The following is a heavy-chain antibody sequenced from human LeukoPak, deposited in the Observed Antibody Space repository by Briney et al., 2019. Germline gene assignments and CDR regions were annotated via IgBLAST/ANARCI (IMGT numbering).Heavy chain of an antibody. CDR2: IYYSGST. Sequence: SETLSLTCIVSGGSLSSYYWSWIRQPPGKGLEWIGYIYYSGSTNYNPSLKSRVTISVDTSKNQFSLKLSSVTAADTAVYYCARDGTGTTSDYWGQGTLVTVSS. CDR3: ARDGTGTTSDY. CDR1: GGSLSSYY. J-gene: IGHJ4*02. D-gene: IGHD1-1*01. V-gene: IGHV4-59*01.